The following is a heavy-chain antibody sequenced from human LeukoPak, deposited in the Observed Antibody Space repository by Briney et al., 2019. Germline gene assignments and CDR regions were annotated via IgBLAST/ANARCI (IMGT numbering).Heavy chain of an antibody. V-gene: IGHV3-23*01. CDR3: ARGAIAALTSDY. Sequence: GGSLRLSRAASGFTFSSYGMSWVRQAPGKGLEWVSAISGSGGSTYYADSVKGRFTISRDNAKNSLYLQMNSLRAEDTAVYYCARGAIAALTSDYWGQGTLVTVSS. CDR2: ISGSGGST. CDR1: GFTFSSYG. J-gene: IGHJ4*02. D-gene: IGHD6-6*01.